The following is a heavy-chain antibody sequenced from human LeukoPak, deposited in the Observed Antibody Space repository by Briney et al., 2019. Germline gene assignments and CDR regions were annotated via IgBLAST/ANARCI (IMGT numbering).Heavy chain of an antibody. CDR1: GGSISSSSYY. Sequence: SETLSLTCTVSGGSISSSSYYWGWIRQPPGKGLEWIGSIYYSGSTYYNPSLKSRVTISVDTSKNQFSLKLSSVTAADTAAYYCARPSPNWNYKDAFDIWGQGTMVTVSS. D-gene: IGHD1-7*01. J-gene: IGHJ3*02. CDR2: IYYSGST. V-gene: IGHV4-39*07. CDR3: ARPSPNWNYKDAFDI.